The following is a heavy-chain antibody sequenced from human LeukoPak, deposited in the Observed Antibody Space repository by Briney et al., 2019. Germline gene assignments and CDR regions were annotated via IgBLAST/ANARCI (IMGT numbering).Heavy chain of an antibody. CDR3: ARRLSGPGNFYMNGYYFDF. Sequence: SETLSLTCSVSGYSISSHYCWGWIRQPPGKGLEWIGSVCHSGSSFYNPSLKSRLAISIDTSKNEFSLKLSSLTAADTAIYYCARRLSGPGNFYMNGYYFDFWGRGILATVSP. D-gene: IGHD2/OR15-2a*01. CDR2: VCHSGSS. CDR1: GYSISSHYC. V-gene: IGHV4-38-2*02. J-gene: IGHJ4*02.